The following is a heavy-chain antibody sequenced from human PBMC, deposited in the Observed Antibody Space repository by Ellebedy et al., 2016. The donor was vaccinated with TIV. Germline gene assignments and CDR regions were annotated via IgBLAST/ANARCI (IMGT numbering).Heavy chain of an antibody. CDR1: GFTFSTYG. CDR3: ARVNYGSGSYFWFDY. CDR2: IWYDGSQK. V-gene: IGHV3-33*03. Sequence: GESLKISCAASGFTFSTYGMRWVRQAPGEGLEWVAVIWYDGSQKYYGDSVKGRFSISRDNSKNTVYLQTNSLRAEDTAVYYCARVNYGSGSYFWFDYWGQGTLVTASS. J-gene: IGHJ4*02. D-gene: IGHD3-10*01.